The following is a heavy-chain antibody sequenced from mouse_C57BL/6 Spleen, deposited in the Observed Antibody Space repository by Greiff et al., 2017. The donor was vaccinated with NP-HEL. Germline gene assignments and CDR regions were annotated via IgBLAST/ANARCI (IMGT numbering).Heavy chain of an antibody. CDR1: GYAFTNYL. V-gene: IGHV1-54*01. CDR2: INPGSGGT. CDR3: ARRGDDYDEGFAY. D-gene: IGHD2-4*01. Sequence: QVQLQQSGAELVRPGTSVKVSCKASGYAFTNYLIEWVKQRPGQGLEWIGVINPGSGGTNYNEKFKGKATLTADKSSSTAYMQLSSLTSEDSAVYFCARRGDDYDEGFAYWGQGTLVTVSA. J-gene: IGHJ3*01.